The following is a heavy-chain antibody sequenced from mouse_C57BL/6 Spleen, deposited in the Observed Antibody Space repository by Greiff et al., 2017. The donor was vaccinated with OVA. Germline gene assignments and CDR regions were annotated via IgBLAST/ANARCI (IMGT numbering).Heavy chain of an antibody. J-gene: IGHJ3*01. D-gene: IGHD2-5*01. Sequence: EVNVVESEGGLVQPGSSMKLSCTASGFTFSDYYMAWVRQVPEKGLEWVANINYDGSSTYYLDSLKSRFIISRDKAKNIRYLQMSSLKSEDTATYYWARGGHSNSYAWFAYWGQGTLVTVSA. V-gene: IGHV5-16*01. CDR1: GFTFSDYY. CDR2: INYDGSST. CDR3: ARGGHSNSYAWFAY.